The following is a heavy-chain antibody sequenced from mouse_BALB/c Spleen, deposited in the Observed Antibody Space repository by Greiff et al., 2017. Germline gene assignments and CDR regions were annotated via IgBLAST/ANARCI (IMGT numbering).Heavy chain of an antibody. Sequence: QVQLKESGPGLVAPSQSLSITCTVSGFSLTNSGVHWVRQSPGKGLEWLGVIWGDGSTNYNSAFKSRLSISKDNSKSQVFLKMNSLQTDDTARYYCAKPGGYDAWFAYWGQGTLVTVSA. CDR1: GFSLTNSG. V-gene: IGHV2-6-6*01. CDR2: IWGDGST. J-gene: IGHJ3*01. D-gene: IGHD2-2*01. CDR3: AKPGGYDAWFAY.